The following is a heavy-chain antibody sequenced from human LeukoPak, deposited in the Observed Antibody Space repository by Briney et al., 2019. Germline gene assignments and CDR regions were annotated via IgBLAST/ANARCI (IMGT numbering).Heavy chain of an antibody. J-gene: IGHJ4*02. CDR2: MNPNSGNT. D-gene: IGHD2-2*01. Sequence: GASVKVSCKASGYTFTSYDINWVRQATGQGLEWMGWMNPNSGNTGYAQKFQGRVTMTRNTSISTAYMELRSLRSDDTAVYYCASSVWAPGRGCSSTSCYSLWGQGTLVTVSS. V-gene: IGHV1-8*01. CDR1: GYTFTSYD. CDR3: ASSVWAPGRGCSSTSCYSL.